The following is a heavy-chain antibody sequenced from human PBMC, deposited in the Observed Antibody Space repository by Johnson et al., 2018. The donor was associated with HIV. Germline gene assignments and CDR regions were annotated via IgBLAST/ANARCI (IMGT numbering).Heavy chain of an antibody. D-gene: IGHD5-24*01. J-gene: IGHJ3*02. Sequence: VQLVESGGGLVQPGGSLRLSCAASGFTFSSYDMHWVRQATGKGLEWVSAIGTAGDTYYPGSVKGRFTISRENAKNSLYLQMNRLTVEDTALYYCARAPAWLRGFDIWGQGTMVTVSS. CDR1: GFTFSSYD. CDR2: IGTAGDT. V-gene: IGHV3-13*01. CDR3: ARAPAWLRGFDI.